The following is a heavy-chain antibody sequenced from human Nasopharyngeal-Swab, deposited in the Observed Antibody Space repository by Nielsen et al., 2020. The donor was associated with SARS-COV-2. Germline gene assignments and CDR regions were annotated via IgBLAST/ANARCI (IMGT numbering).Heavy chain of an antibody. Sequence: ASVKVSCKVSGNTLSKLSIHWVRQGPGKGLEWMGCSDPEDDEDGETIYAQNFQGRVTMTEDTSTNTAYMELSSLRSEDTALYYCTTGGGSRWCTGGRCYHNSYYFMAVWGTGTTVTVSS. CDR3: TTGGGSRWCTGGRCYHNSYYFMAV. J-gene: IGHJ6*03. CDR2: SDPEDDEDGET. CDR1: GNTLSKLS. V-gene: IGHV1-24*01. D-gene: IGHD2-15*01.